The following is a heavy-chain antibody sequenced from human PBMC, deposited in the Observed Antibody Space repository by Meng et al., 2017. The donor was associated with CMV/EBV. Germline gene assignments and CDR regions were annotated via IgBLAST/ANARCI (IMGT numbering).Heavy chain of an antibody. CDR2: INPNSGGT. V-gene: IGHV1-2*02. J-gene: IGHJ3*02. CDR3: ARVITIDDAFDI. Sequence: ASVKVSCKASGYTFTGYYMHWVRQATGQGLEWMGWINPNSGGTNYAQKFQGRVTMTRDTSISTAYMELSRLRSDDTAVYYCARVITIDDAFDIWGQGTMVTVSS. CDR1: GYTFTGYY. D-gene: IGHD3-10*01.